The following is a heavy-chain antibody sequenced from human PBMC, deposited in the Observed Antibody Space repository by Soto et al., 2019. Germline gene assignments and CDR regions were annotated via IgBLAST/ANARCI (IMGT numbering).Heavy chain of an antibody. CDR1: GYPVTAYY. V-gene: IGHV1-2*02. J-gene: IGHJ3*02. CDR3: ARRGGVGVAGSAAFDM. D-gene: IGHD3-3*01. CDR2: INPATGAA. Sequence: QLHLVQSGAVVKKPGASVTVSCSASGYPVTAYYMHWVRQAPGRGLEWMGGINPATGAAKYTQTFQGRVTMTRETSAGKVFMELGGLTSEDTAVFYCARRGGVGVAGSAAFDMWGQGTLVTVSS.